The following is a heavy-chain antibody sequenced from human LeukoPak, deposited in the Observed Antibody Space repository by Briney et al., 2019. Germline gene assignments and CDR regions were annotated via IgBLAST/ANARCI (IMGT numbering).Heavy chain of an antibody. Sequence: GASVTVSCTASGYTFTSYYMHWVRQAPGQGLEWMGLINPSGGSTIYAQKFQGRVTITRDMSTSTVYMELSSLRSEDTAVYYCAREVAGTAQGVNWFDPWGQGTLVTVSS. CDR1: GYTFTSYY. J-gene: IGHJ5*02. V-gene: IGHV1-46*01. CDR3: AREVAGTAQGVNWFDP. D-gene: IGHD6-19*01. CDR2: INPSGGST.